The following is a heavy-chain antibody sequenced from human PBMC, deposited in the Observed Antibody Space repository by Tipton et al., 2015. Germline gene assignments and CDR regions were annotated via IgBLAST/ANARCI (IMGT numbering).Heavy chain of an antibody. J-gene: IGHJ6*02. CDR2: IYHSASS. CDR3: ASGHGDYVNGMDV. V-gene: IGHV4-59*01. Sequence: LRLSCTVSGDSIHKYYLTWIRQPPGRGLEWIGYIYHSASSNYNPSLKSRVTISLDTSKNQVSLKLSSVTAADTAVYHCASGHGDYVNGMDVWGQGTTVTVSS. D-gene: IGHD4-17*01. CDR1: GDSIHKYY.